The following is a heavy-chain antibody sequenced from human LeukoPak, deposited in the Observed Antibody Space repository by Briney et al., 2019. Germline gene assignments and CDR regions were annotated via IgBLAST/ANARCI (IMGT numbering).Heavy chain of an antibody. Sequence: GGSLRLSCAASGFTVSSNYMSWVRQAPGKGLEWVSVIYSGGSTYYADSVKGRFTISRDNSKDTLYLQMNSLRAEDTAVYYCARDGVGAGFFDYWGQGTLVTVSS. D-gene: IGHD1-26*01. J-gene: IGHJ4*02. CDR1: GFTVSSNY. CDR2: IYSGGST. V-gene: IGHV3-53*01. CDR3: ARDGVGAGFFDY.